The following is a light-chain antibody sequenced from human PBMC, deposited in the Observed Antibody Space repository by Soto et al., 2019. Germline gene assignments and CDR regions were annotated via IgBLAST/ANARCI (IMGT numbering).Light chain of an antibody. Sequence: QSALTQAASVSGSPGQSIAISCTGASRDVGGSPFVSWAQQHPGKAPRFMIYEASNRPSGVSNRFSGSKSDNTASLAISGLQAGDEADYYCCSYAGRYIVVFGGGTKVTVL. J-gene: IGLJ2*01. CDR3: CSYAGRYIVV. CDR1: SRDVGGSPF. CDR2: EAS. V-gene: IGLV2-14*01.